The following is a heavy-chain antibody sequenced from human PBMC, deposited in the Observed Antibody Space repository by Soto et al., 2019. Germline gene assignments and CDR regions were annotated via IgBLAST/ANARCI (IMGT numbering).Heavy chain of an antibody. CDR2: IYSGGST. J-gene: IGHJ3*02. CDR1: GFTVSSNY. V-gene: IGHV3-53*01. Sequence: GGSLRLSCAASGFTVSSNYMSWVRQAPGKGLEWVSVIYSGGSTYYADSVKDRFTISRDNSKNTLYLQMNSLRAEDTAVYYCARFTTLVSPRGAFDIWGQGTMVTVSS. D-gene: IGHD3-16*01. CDR3: ARFTTLVSPRGAFDI.